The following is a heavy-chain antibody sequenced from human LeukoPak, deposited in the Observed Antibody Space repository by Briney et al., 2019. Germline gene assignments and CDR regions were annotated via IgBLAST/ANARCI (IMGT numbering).Heavy chain of an antibody. D-gene: IGHD1-1*01. V-gene: IGHV3-66*04. Sequence: PGGSLRLSCAASGFTVSSNYMSWVRKAPGKGLEWVSVIYSGGSTYYADSVKGRFTISRDNSKNTLYLQMNSLRAEDTAVYYCASHVEAYYFDYWGQGTLVTVSS. CDR2: IYSGGST. J-gene: IGHJ4*02. CDR1: GFTVSSNY. CDR3: ASHVEAYYFDY.